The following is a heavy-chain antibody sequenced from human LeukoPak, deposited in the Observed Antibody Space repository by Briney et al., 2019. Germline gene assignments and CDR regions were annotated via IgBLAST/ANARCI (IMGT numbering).Heavy chain of an antibody. CDR2: TYYRSKWYN. Sequence: SHTLSLPYAISGHSVSGHSTAWNSIRQSPSRGLEWLGRTYYRSKWYNDYSISVKSRLTINPDISKNQVSLQLDSVTPDDTAVYYCSLEVPYNWFDPWGQGSLVTVSS. J-gene: IGHJ5*02. CDR1: GHSVSGHSTA. D-gene: IGHD1-1*01. V-gene: IGHV6-1*01. CDR3: SLEVPYNWFDP.